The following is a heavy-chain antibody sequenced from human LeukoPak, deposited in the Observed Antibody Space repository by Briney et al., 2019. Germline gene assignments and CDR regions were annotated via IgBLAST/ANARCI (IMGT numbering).Heavy chain of an antibody. Sequence: PSETLSLTCAVYGGSFSGYYWSWIRQPPGKGLEWIGEINRSGSTNYNPSLKSRVTISVDTSKNQFSLKLSSVTAADTAVYYCARLWIQLWSDNWFDPWGQGTLVTVSS. CDR3: ARLWIQLWSDNWFDP. V-gene: IGHV4-34*01. CDR1: GGSFSGYY. CDR2: INRSGST. J-gene: IGHJ5*02. D-gene: IGHD5-18*01.